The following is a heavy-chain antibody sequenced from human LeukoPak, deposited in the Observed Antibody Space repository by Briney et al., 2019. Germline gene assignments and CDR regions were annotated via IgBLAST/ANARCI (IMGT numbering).Heavy chain of an antibody. D-gene: IGHD3-22*01. CDR2: IVVGSGNT. CDR1: GFTFTNSA. Sequence: SVKVSCKASGFTFTNSAVQWVRQARGQRLEWIGWIVVGSGNTNYAQKFQERVTITRDMSTSTAYMELSSLRSEDTAVYYCAADQAAYDSRPFDYWGQGTLVTVSS. V-gene: IGHV1-58*01. CDR3: AADQAAYDSRPFDY. J-gene: IGHJ4*02.